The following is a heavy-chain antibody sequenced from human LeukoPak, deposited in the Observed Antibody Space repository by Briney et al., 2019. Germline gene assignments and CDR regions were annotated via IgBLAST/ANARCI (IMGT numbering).Heavy chain of an antibody. D-gene: IGHD2-8*01. V-gene: IGHV4-31*03. CDR3: ARAGNGGDYNYGMDV. J-gene: IGHJ6*02. CDR1: GGSISSGDYY. CDR2: IYYSGST. Sequence: SQTLSLTCTVSGGSISSGDYYWSWLRQHPGKGLEWIGYIYYSGSTYYNPSLKSRVTISVDTSKNQFSLKLSSVTAADTAVYYCARAGNGGDYNYGMDVWGQGTTVTVSS.